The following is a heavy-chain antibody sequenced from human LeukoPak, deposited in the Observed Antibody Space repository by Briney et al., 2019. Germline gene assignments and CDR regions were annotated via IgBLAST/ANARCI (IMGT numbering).Heavy chain of an antibody. D-gene: IGHD5-12*01. CDR3: AREYSGYVPYFDY. CDR2: IYYSGST. Sequence: PSETLSLTCTVSGGSISSYYWSWIRQPPGKGLEWIGYIYYSGSTNYNPSLKSRVTISVDTSKNQFSLKLSSVTAADTAVCYCAREYSGYVPYFDYWGQGTLVTVSS. V-gene: IGHV4-59*01. CDR1: GGSISSYY. J-gene: IGHJ4*02.